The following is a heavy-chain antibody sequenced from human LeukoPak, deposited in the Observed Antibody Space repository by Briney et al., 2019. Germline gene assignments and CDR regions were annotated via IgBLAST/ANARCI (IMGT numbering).Heavy chain of an antibody. CDR3: ARQRSTGNYDRGYFDY. J-gene: IGHJ4*02. D-gene: IGHD3-10*02. Sequence: ASVKVSCKASGGTFSNFAISWVRQAPGQGLEWMGRFIPISGPPTYAQRFQGRVTITTDESTTTGYMELSSLRSEDTAVYYCARQRSTGNYDRGYFDYWGQGTLVTVSS. V-gene: IGHV1-69*05. CDR2: FIPISGPP. CDR1: GGTFSNFA.